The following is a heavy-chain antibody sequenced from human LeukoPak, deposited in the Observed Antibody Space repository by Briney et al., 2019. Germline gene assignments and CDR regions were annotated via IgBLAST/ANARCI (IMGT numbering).Heavy chain of an antibody. Sequence: ASVKVSCKASGYTFTGYYMHWVRQAPGQGLEWMGWINPNSGGTNSAQRFQGRVTMTRDTSIGTAYMELSRLRSDDTAVYYCARKSLGYCSSTSCYGSMDVWGKGTTVTVSS. CDR2: INPNSGGT. CDR1: GYTFTGYY. D-gene: IGHD2-2*01. CDR3: ARKSLGYCSSTSCYGSMDV. J-gene: IGHJ6*03. V-gene: IGHV1-2*02.